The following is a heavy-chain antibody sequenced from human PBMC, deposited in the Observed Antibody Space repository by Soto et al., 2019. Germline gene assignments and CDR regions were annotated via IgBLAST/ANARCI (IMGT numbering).Heavy chain of an antibody. J-gene: IGHJ6*02. Sequence: PSETLSLTCTVSGGSISSYYWSWIRQPAGKGLEWIGRIYTSGSTNYNPSLKSRVTMSVDTSKNQFSLKLSSVTAADTAVYYCAREDIVVVPAAIFYYGMDVWGQGTTVTVS. CDR2: IYTSGST. D-gene: IGHD2-2*02. V-gene: IGHV4-4*07. CDR3: AREDIVVVPAAIFYYGMDV. CDR1: GGSISSYY.